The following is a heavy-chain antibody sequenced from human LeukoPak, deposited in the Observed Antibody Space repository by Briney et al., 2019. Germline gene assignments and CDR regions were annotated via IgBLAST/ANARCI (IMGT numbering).Heavy chain of an antibody. CDR3: AKGSDCTTDFCGPDY. Sequence: GGSLRLSCAVSGFTFRSYAMNWGPQAPGKSLEWVSSISARGGATQYADSVKGRFTISRDNSMNTLFLQMNSLRDEDTAIYYCAKGSDCTTDFCGPDYWGQGTLVTVSS. V-gene: IGHV3-23*01. CDR2: ISARGGAT. CDR1: GFTFRSYA. J-gene: IGHJ4*02. D-gene: IGHD2-8*01.